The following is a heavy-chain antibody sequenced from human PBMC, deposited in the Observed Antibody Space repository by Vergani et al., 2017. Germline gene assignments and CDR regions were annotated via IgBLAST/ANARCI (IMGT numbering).Heavy chain of an antibody. CDR2: INHSGST. J-gene: IGHJ6*02. D-gene: IGHD3-10*01. Sequence: QVQLQQWGAGLLKPSETLSLTCAVYGGYFSGYYWSWIRQPPGKGLVWIAEINHSGSTNYNPSLKSRVNISVDTAKNQFSLKLSSVTAADAAVYYCARADGSGSLRGYGMDVWGQGTTVTVSS. V-gene: IGHV4-34*01. CDR1: GGYFSGYY. CDR3: ARADGSGSLRGYGMDV.